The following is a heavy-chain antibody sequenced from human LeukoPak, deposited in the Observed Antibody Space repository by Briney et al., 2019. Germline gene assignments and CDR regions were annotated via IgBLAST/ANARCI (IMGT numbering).Heavy chain of an antibody. V-gene: IGHV1-8*01. CDR1: GYTFTSYD. CDR3: ARASDNSSSWYLEPYFDY. CDR2: MNPNSGNT. J-gene: IGHJ4*02. Sequence: ASVKVSCKASGYTFTSYDINWVRQATGQGLEWMGWMNPNSGNTGYAQKFQGRVTMTRNTSISTAYMELGSLRSEDTAVYYCARASDNSSSWYLEPYFDYWGQGTLVTVSS. D-gene: IGHD6-13*01.